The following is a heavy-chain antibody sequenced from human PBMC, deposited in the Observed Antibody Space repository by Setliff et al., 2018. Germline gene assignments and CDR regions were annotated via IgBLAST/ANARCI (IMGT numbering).Heavy chain of an antibody. CDR3: AKDFGSTWLNYFDY. V-gene: IGHV3-23*01. Sequence: GGSLRLSCITSGFSFGSHAMSWVRQAPGKGLEWVSVISGSGGSTYYADSVKGRFTISRDNSKNTLYLQMNSLSAEDTALYYCAKDFGSTWLNYFDYWGQGTLVTVSS. D-gene: IGHD6-13*01. J-gene: IGHJ4*02. CDR2: ISGSGGST. CDR1: GFSFGSHA.